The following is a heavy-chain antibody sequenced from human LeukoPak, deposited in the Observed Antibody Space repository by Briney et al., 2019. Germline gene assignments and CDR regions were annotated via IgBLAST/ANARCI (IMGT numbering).Heavy chain of an antibody. V-gene: IGHV4-59*08. CDR2: IYYNGNT. Sequence: SETLSLTCTVSGGPISSYYWSWIRQPPGKGLDWIGYIYYNGNTNYNPSLKSRVTISIDTSKNQFSRKRASLTAADRPVYYGARHYTSAMAYFAYWGQGTLVTVSS. J-gene: IGHJ4*02. D-gene: IGHD6-25*01. CDR1: GGPISSYY. CDR3: ARHYTSAMAYFAY.